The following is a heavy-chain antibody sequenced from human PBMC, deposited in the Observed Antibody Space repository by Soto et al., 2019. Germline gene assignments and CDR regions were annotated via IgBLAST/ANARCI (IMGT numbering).Heavy chain of an antibody. CDR3: ARSGYPPTSRFDL. Sequence: SETLSLTCDVSGYSISSGYYWGWMRQPPGKGLEWIGSIDHSGGTYYSPSLKSRVTISVDTSKNQFSLKLNSVTAADTAVYYCARSGYPPTSRFDLWGRGTLVTVSS. CDR2: IDHSGGT. CDR1: GYSISSGYY. D-gene: IGHD3-3*01. J-gene: IGHJ2*01. V-gene: IGHV4-38-2*01.